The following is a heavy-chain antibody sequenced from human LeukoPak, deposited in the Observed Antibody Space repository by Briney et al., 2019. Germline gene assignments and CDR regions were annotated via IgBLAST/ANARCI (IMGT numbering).Heavy chain of an antibody. CDR3: ARLTVAKLDY. D-gene: IGHD4-23*01. V-gene: IGHV4-34*01. CDR1: GGSFSGYY. J-gene: IGHJ4*02. Sequence: SETLSLTCAVYGGSFSGYYWTWIRQPPGKGLEWIGEINHSGSTNYNPSLKSRVTISVDTSKNQLSLRLTSVTAADTAVYYCARLTVAKLDYWGQGTLVSVSS. CDR2: INHSGST.